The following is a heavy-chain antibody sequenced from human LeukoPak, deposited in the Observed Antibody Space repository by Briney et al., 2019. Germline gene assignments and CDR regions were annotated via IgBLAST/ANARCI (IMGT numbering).Heavy chain of an antibody. CDR2: INHSGST. Sequence: SETLSLTCAVYGGSFSGYYCSWIRQPPGKGLEWIGEINHSGSTNYNPSLKSRVTISVDTSKNQFSLKLSSVTAADTAVYYCARGLGYYYDSSGYYSAFDIWGQGTMVTVSS. D-gene: IGHD3-22*01. CDR1: GGSFSGYY. V-gene: IGHV4-34*01. CDR3: ARGLGYYYDSSGYYSAFDI. J-gene: IGHJ3*02.